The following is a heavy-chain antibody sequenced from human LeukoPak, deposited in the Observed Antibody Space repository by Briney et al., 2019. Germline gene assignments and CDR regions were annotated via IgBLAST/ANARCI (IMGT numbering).Heavy chain of an antibody. CDR1: GFTFSNYY. D-gene: IGHD6-13*01. CDR2: ISGSSGST. CDR3: ASASTGSSSWYLNYFDY. Sequence: GGSLRLSCAASGFTFSNYYMSWIRQAPGKGLEWVSYISGSSGSTNYADSVMGRFTISRDNGKNSLYLQMNSLRDEDTAVYYCASASTGSSSWYLNYFDYWGQGTLVTVSS. J-gene: IGHJ4*02. V-gene: IGHV3-11*06.